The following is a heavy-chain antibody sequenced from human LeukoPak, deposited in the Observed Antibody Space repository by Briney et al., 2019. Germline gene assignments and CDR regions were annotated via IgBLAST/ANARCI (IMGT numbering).Heavy chain of an antibody. D-gene: IGHD6-13*01. J-gene: IGHJ4*02. Sequence: GGSLRLSCTASGFTFGDYAMSWFRQAPGKGLEWVGFIRSKAYGGTTEYAASVKGRFTISRDDSKSIAYLQMNSLKTEDTAVYYCTRATTSAAAAPFDYWGQGTLVTVSS. CDR1: GFTFGDYA. CDR3: TRATTSAAAAPFDY. V-gene: IGHV3-49*03. CDR2: IRSKAYGGTT.